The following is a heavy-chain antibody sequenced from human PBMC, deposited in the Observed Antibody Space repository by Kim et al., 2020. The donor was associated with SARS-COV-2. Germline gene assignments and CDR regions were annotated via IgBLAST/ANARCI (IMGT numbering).Heavy chain of an antibody. V-gene: IGHV7-4-1*02. CDR1: GYTFTSYA. CDR3: ARDHPPDYDSSGYSNYYYYYGMDV. D-gene: IGHD3-22*01. J-gene: IGHJ6*02. CDR2: INTNTGNP. Sequence: ASVKVSCKASGYTFTSYAMNWVRQAPGQGLEWMGWINTNTGNPTYAQGFTGRFVFSLDTSVSTAYLQISSLKAEDTAVYYCARDHPPDYDSSGYSNYYYYYGMDVWGQGTTVTVSS.